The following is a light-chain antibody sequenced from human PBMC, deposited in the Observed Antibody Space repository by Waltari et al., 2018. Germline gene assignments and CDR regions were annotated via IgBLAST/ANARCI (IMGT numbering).Light chain of an antibody. V-gene: IGKV3-15*01. CDR2: GAS. CDR1: QSVSSN. J-gene: IGKJ1*01. CDR3: QHHNNWPPRWT. Sequence: EIVMTQSPATLSVSPGERATLPCRASQSVSSNLAWSQQKPGQAPRLLSYGASPRATGVPARFSGSGSGPEYTLTISSLQSEDFAVYYCQHHNNWPPRWTFGQGTKVEIK.